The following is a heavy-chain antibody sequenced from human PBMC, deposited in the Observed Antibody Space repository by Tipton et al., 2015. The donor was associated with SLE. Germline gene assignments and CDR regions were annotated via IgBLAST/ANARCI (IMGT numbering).Heavy chain of an antibody. Sequence: SLRLSCAASGFTFSRSWMNWVRQAPGKGLEWVAVIWYDGSNKYYADFVKGRFTISRDNSKNTLYLQMNSLRAEDTAMYYCARDGVKGVVPIFDYWSQGTLVTVSS. D-gene: IGHD3-3*01. V-gene: IGHV3-33*07. CDR1: GFTFSRSW. CDR3: ARDGVKGVVPIFDY. J-gene: IGHJ4*02. CDR2: IWYDGSNK.